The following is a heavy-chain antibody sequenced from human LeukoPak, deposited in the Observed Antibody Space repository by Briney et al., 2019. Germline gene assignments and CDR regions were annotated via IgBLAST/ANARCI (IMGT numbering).Heavy chain of an antibody. CDR1: GFTFSSYA. CDR2: ISYDGSNK. CDR3: ARVENVDTAMVDY. D-gene: IGHD5-18*01. J-gene: IGHJ4*02. V-gene: IGHV3-30*01. Sequence: GGSLRLSCAASGFTFSSYAMHWVRQAPGKGLEWVAVISYDGSNKYYADSVKGRFTISRDNSKNTLYLQMNSLRAEDTAVYYCARVENVDTAMVDYWGQGTLVTVSS.